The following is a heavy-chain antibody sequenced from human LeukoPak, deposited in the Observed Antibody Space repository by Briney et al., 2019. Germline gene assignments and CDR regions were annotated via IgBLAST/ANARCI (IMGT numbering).Heavy chain of an antibody. CDR2: ISGSGGST. CDR3: AKAIDLEWLFVY. J-gene: IGHJ4*02. D-gene: IGHD3-3*01. Sequence: PGGSLRLSCAASGLTFSDYYMSWIRQAPGKGLEWVSAISGSGGSTYYADSVKGRFTISRDNSKNTLYLQMNSLRAEDTAVYYCAKAIDLEWLFVYWGQGTLVTVSS. V-gene: IGHV3-23*01. CDR1: GLTFSDYY.